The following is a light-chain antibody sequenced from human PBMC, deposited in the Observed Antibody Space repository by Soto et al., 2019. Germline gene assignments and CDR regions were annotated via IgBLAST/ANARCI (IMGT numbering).Light chain of an antibody. CDR1: QSVSID. J-gene: IGKJ1*01. V-gene: IGKV3-15*01. Sequence: EIVMTQCPDTVPVSPGERVTLSCRASQSVSIDLAWYQQKPGQAPRLLIYGASTRATDIPATFTGSGSGTEFTLTISSLQSEDIAVYYCQQYNKWLQTFGQGTKVDIK. CDR3: QQYNKWLQT. CDR2: GAS.